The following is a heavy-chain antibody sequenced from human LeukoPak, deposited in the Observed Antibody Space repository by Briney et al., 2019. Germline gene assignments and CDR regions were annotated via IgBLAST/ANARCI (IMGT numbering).Heavy chain of an antibody. CDR3: AKDLSTMIRGVRLDY. CDR1: GFTFSNYV. CDR2: ISGSGGST. J-gene: IGHJ4*02. Sequence: GGSLRLSCAASGFTFSNYVMSWVRQAPGKGLEWVSTISGSGGSTYYADSVKGRFTISRDNSKNTLYLQMNSLRADDTAVYHCAKDLSTMIRGVRLDYWGQGTLVTVSS. V-gene: IGHV3-23*01. D-gene: IGHD3-10*01.